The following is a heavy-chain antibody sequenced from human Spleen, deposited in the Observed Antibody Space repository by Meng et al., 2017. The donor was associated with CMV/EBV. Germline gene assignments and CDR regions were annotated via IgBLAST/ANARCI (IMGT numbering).Heavy chain of an antibody. CDR1: GYTFSSYA. V-gene: IGHV1-69*10. J-gene: IGHJ6*02. CDR2: IIPILGIA. Sequence: SVKVSCKASGYTFSSYAISWVRQAPGQGLEWMGGIIPILGIANYAQKFQGRVAITADKATSTAYMEVSSLRSEDTAVYYCARDLRNGDPLGYYYYYGMDVWGQGTTVTVSS. CDR3: ARDLRNGDPLGYYYYYGMDV. D-gene: IGHD4-17*01.